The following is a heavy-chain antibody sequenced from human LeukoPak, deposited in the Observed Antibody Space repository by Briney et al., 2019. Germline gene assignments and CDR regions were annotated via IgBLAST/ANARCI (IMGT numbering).Heavy chain of an antibody. CDR1: GFMFSSYA. V-gene: IGHV3-49*03. CDR3: TRDRGAYSLYDY. CDR2: IRSKAYGETA. J-gene: IGHJ4*02. Sequence: GGSLRLSCAASGFMFSSYAMSWIRQAPGKGLEWVGFIRSKAYGETADYAASVKGRFTISRDDSKAIAYLQMNSLKTEDTAVYHCTRDRGAYSLYDYWGQGTLVTVSS. D-gene: IGHD4-11*01.